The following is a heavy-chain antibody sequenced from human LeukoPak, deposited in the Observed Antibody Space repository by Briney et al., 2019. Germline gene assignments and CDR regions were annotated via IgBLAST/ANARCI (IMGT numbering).Heavy chain of an antibody. CDR3: ARDIVLMVYGYYYGMDV. J-gene: IGHJ6*02. Sequence: ASVKVSCKASGYTFTSYYMHWVRQAPGQGLEWMGIINPSGGSTSYAQKFQGRVTMTRDTPTSTVYMELSSLRSEDTAVYYCARDIVLMVYGYYYGMDVWGQGTTVTVSS. CDR2: INPSGGST. V-gene: IGHV1-46*01. CDR1: GYTFTSYY. D-gene: IGHD2-8*01.